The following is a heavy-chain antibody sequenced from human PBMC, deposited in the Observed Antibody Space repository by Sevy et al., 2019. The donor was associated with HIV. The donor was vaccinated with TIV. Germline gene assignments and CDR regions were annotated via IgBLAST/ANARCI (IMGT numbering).Heavy chain of an antibody. V-gene: IGHV3-15*01. J-gene: IGHJ3*02. CDR3: TTVGFPHWGSEAFDI. D-gene: IGHD3-16*01. CDR2: MKSKIDGGTT. CDR1: GFTFSIIY. Sequence: GESLKISCAASGFTFSIIYMNWVRQSPGKGLEWVGRMKSKIDGGTTDYAAPMKDRFTMSRDDSKNTLYLQMNSLEADDTAVYYCTTVGFPHWGSEAFDIWGQGTMVTVSS.